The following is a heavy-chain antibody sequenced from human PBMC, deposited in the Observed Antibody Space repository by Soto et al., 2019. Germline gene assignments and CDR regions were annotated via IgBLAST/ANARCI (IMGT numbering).Heavy chain of an antibody. Sequence: ENLSLTXTVSGASISAYAWSWIRQPAGKGLEWIGRLYSSGNTNYNPSFKSRLTMSADTSKNQFSLKLSSVTAADTAVYYCARGPYSSGWYVVDYWGQGTLVTVYS. CDR1: GASISAYA. V-gene: IGHV4-4*07. D-gene: IGHD6-19*01. CDR2: LYSSGNT. CDR3: ARGPYSSGWYVVDY. J-gene: IGHJ4*02.